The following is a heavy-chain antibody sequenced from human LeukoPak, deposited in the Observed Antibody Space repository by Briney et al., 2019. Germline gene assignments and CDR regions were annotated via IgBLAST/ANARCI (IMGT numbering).Heavy chain of an antibody. Sequence: GGSLGLSCAASGFNLRNFWMNWVRQAPGKGLEWVANITENGSEKDSVDSVKGRFTISRDNAKNSLYLQMNSLRAEDTAVYYCARAGNAFAIYHYYYYGMDVWGQGTTVTVSS. V-gene: IGHV3-7*01. J-gene: IGHJ6*02. CDR1: GFNLRNFW. CDR2: ITENGSEK. CDR3: ARAGNAFAIYHYYYYGMDV. D-gene: IGHD3-16*01.